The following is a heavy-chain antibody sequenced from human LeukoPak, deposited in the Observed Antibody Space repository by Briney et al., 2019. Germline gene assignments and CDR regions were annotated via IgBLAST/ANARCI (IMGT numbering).Heavy chain of an antibody. V-gene: IGHV3-7*01. CDR3: ARRDGGNFHWNSRYYYGMDV. CDR1: GFTFSSYW. J-gene: IGHJ6*02. CDR2: IKQDGSEK. Sequence: GGPLRLSCAASGFTFSSYWMSWVRQAPGKGLEWVANIKQDGSEKYYVDSVKGRFTISRDNAKNSLYLQMNSLRAEDTAVYYCARRDGGNFHWNSRYYYGMDVWGQGTTVTVSS. D-gene: IGHD4-23*01.